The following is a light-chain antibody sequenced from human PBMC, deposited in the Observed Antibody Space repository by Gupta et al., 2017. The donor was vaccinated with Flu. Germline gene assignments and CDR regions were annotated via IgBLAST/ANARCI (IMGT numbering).Light chain of an antibody. V-gene: IGKV3-11*01. CDR1: QSISSY. CDR2: AAS. CDR3: QQRNNWPLT. J-gene: IGKJ4*01. Sequence: PPTLSASVGDRATISCRASQSISSYLAWYQQKPGKAPKLLIYAASTRDSGVPARFSGSGSGTDFTLTISSLQPEDFAAYYCQQRNNWPLTFGGGTKVEIK.